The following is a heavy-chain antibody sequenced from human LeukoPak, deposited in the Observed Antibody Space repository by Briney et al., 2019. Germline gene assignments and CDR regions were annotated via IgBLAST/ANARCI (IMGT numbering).Heavy chain of an antibody. CDR3: AKAYFNYYFDP. CDR1: GFTFSKYA. CDR2: ISGSDGNT. V-gene: IGHV3-23*01. Sequence: GGSLRLSCAASGFTFSKYAMSWVRQAPGKGLEWVSAISGSDGNTFYADSVKGRFTISRDNAKNTLYLEMNSLRAEDTAVYYCAKAYFNYYFDPWGQGTLVTVSS. D-gene: IGHD3-9*01. J-gene: IGHJ5*02.